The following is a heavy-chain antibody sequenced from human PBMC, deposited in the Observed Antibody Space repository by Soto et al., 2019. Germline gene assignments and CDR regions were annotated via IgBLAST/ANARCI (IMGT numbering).Heavy chain of an antibody. V-gene: IGHV1-69*13. D-gene: IGHD3-22*01. CDR1: GGTFSSYA. CDR2: IIPIFGTA. CDR3: ARSYSRDYDSSGYSYYFDY. J-gene: IGHJ4*02. Sequence: ASVKVSCKASGGTFSSYAISWVRQAPGQGLEWMGGIIPIFGTANYAQKFQGRVTITADESTSTAYMELSSLRSEDTAVYYCARSYSRDYDSSGYSYYFDYWGQGTLVTVSS.